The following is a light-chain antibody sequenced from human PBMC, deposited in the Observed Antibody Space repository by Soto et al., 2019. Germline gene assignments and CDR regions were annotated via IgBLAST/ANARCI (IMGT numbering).Light chain of an antibody. Sequence: EIVFTQSPDTLSLSPGERATLSCRASQIVSSALLAWYQQKPGQAPRLLIYRASTRATGIPDRFTGSGSGTDFTLTISRLEPEDFAVYYCQQYESSPLTFGGGTKVEIK. CDR2: RAS. J-gene: IGKJ4*01. CDR3: QQYESSPLT. CDR1: QIVSSAL. V-gene: IGKV3-20*01.